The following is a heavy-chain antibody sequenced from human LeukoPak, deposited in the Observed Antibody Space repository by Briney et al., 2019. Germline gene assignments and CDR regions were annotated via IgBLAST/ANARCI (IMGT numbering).Heavy chain of an antibody. Sequence: SETLSLTCAVYGESLNSYYWSWIRQPPGKGLEWIGEINHSGSTNYNPSLKSRVTISVDTSKNQFSLKLSSVTAADTAVYYCARGVVRGSWFDPWGQGTLVTVSS. CDR1: GESLNSYY. D-gene: IGHD3-10*01. J-gene: IGHJ5*02. CDR2: INHSGST. V-gene: IGHV4-34*01. CDR3: ARGVVRGSWFDP.